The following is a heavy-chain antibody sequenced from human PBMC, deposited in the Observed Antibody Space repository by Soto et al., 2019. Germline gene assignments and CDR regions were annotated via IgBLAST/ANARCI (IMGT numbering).Heavy chain of an antibody. V-gene: IGHV1-69*01. CDR3: ARGSGWFDP. J-gene: IGHJ5*02. CDR1: GGTFSSYA. Sequence: QVQLVQSGAEVKTPGSSVKVSCKASGGTFSSYAISWVRQAPGQGLEWMGGIIPIFGTANYAQKFQGRVKITADESTSKAYRERSSLRSEDTAVYYCARGSGWFDPWGQGTLGTVSS. CDR2: IIPIFGTA.